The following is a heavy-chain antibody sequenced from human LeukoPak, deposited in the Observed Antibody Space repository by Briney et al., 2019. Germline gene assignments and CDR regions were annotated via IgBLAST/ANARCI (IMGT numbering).Heavy chain of an antibody. D-gene: IGHD1-26*01. CDR2: INPNSGGT. Sequence: ASVKVSCKASGYTFTGYYMHWVRQAPGQGLEWMGRINPNSGGTNYAQKFQGRVTMTRDTSISTAYMELSGLRSDDTAVYYCARDLAVKREVDYWGQGTLVTVSS. CDR1: GYTFTGYY. V-gene: IGHV1-2*06. CDR3: ARDLAVKREVDY. J-gene: IGHJ4*02.